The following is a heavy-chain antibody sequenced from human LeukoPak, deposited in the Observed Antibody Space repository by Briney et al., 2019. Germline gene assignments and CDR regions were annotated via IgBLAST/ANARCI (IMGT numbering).Heavy chain of an antibody. CDR1: GYTFTGYY. V-gene: IGHV1-2*02. J-gene: IGHJ5*02. CDR2: INPNSGGT. CDR3: ARSGGYSNWFDP. D-gene: IGHD5-12*01. Sequence: ASVKVSFKASGYTFTGYYMHWVRQAPGQGLGWMGWINPNSGGTNYAQKFQGRVTMTRDTSISTAYMELSRLRSDDTAVYYCARSGGYSNWFDPWGQGTLVTVSS.